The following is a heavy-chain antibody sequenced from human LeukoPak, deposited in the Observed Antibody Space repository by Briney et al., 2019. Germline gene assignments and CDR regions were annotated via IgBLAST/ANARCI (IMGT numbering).Heavy chain of an antibody. CDR1: GFTFSSYE. CDR3: ARDFGQWQLNGGYYFDY. Sequence: GGSLRLSCAASGFTFSSYEMNWVRQAPGKGLEWVSYISSSGSTIYYADSVKGRFTISRDNAKNSLYLQMNSLRAEDTAVYYCARDFGQWQLNGGYYFDYWGQGTLVTVSS. D-gene: IGHD1-26*01. V-gene: IGHV3-48*03. J-gene: IGHJ4*02. CDR2: ISSSGSTI.